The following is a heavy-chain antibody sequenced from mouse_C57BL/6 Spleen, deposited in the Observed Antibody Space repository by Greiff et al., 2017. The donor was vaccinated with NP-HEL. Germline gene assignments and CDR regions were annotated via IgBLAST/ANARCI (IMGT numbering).Heavy chain of an antibody. J-gene: IGHJ4*01. CDR2: FYPGSGRI. Sequence: VQLQQSGAELVKPGASVKLSCKASGYTFTEYTIHWVKQRSGQGLEWIGWFYPGSGRIKYNEKFKDKATLTADKSSSTVYMELSRLTSEDSAVYFCARHEESPFSSYGDYAMDYWGQGTSVTVSS. CDR1: GYTFTEYT. D-gene: IGHD1-1*01. V-gene: IGHV1-62-2*01. CDR3: ARHEESPFSSYGDYAMDY.